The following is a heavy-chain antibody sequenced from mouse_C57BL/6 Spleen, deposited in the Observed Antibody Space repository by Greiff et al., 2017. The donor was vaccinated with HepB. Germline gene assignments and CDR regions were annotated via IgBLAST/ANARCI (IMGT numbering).Heavy chain of an antibody. Sequence: QVQLKQPGAELVKPGASVKMSCKASGYTFTSYWITWVKQRPGQGLEWIGDIYPGSGSTNYNEKFKSKATLTVDTSSSTAYMQLSSLTSEDSAVYYCARGDYYGSLFDNWGQGTTLTVSS. CDR1: GYTFTSYW. V-gene: IGHV1-55*01. CDR2: IYPGSGST. CDR3: ARGDYYGSLFDN. J-gene: IGHJ2*01. D-gene: IGHD1-1*01.